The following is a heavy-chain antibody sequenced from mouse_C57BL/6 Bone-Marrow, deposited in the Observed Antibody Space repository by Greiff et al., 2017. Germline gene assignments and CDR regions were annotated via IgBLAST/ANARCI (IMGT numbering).Heavy chain of an antibody. CDR3: TGGLTGDYYFDC. Sequence: EVKLVESGGGLVQPGGSMKLSCVASGFTFSNYWMNWVRQSPEKGLEWVAQIRLKSDNYATHYAESVKGRFTISRDDSKSSVYLQMNNLRAEDTGIYYCTGGLTGDYYFDCWGQGTTLTVSS. D-gene: IGHD4-1*01. CDR1: GFTFSNYW. V-gene: IGHV6-3*01. J-gene: IGHJ2*01. CDR2: IRLKSDNYAT.